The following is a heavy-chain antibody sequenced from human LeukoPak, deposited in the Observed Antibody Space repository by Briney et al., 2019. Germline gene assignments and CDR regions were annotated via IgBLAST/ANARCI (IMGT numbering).Heavy chain of an antibody. CDR3: ARGAEFRSYGSGTYYTSLPFDH. CDR1: GYSFTTFH. Sequence: ASVKVSCKAAGYSFTTFHINWVRQAPGQRLEWMGLINTGNGNTKYSQEFQGRVTITRDTSASTAYMELSSLRSEDMAVYYCARGAEFRSYGSGTYYTSLPFDHWGQGTLVTVSS. J-gene: IGHJ5*02. CDR2: INTGNGNT. D-gene: IGHD3-10*01. V-gene: IGHV1-3*03.